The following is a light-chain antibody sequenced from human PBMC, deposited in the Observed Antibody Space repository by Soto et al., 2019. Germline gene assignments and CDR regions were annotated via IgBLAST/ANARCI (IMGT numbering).Light chain of an antibody. CDR2: GAS. CDR3: QQYNNWPTWT. CDR1: QDISN. V-gene: IGKV3-15*01. Sequence: MTQAPSSLSASVGDRVTVTCQASQDISNLAWYQQKPGQAPRLLIYGASTRATGIPARFSGSGSETEFTLTISSLQAEDSAVYFCQQYNNWPTWTFGQGTKVDIK. J-gene: IGKJ1*01.